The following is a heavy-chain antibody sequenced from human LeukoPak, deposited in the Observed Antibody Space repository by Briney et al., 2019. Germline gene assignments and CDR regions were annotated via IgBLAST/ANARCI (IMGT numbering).Heavy chain of an antibody. J-gene: IGHJ4*02. CDR1: GGSISSYY. Sequence: SETLSLTCTVSGGSISSYYWSWIRQPPGKGLEWIGYIYYSGSTNYNPSLKSRVTISVDTSKNQFSLKLSSVTAADTAVYYCTRDSPDSSGSARYWGQGTLVTVSS. D-gene: IGHD6-19*01. CDR3: TRDSPDSSGSARY. V-gene: IGHV4-59*01. CDR2: IYYSGST.